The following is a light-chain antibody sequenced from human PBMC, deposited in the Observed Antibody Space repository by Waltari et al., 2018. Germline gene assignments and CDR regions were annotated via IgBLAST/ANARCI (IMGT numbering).Light chain of an antibody. Sequence: QSPSTLSASVGDRVTITCRASQSISSWLAWYQQKPGKAPKLLIYKASILESGVPSRFSGSGSGTEFTLTISSLQPDDFSTYYCQQYESSYTFGQGTKLETK. CDR2: KAS. CDR1: QSISSW. J-gene: IGKJ2*01. V-gene: IGKV1-5*03. CDR3: QQYESSYT.